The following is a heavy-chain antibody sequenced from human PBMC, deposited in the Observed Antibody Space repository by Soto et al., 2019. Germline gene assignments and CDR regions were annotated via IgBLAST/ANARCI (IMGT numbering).Heavy chain of an antibody. CDR3: ARDKIAVAAPVWWFDP. Sequence: GGSLRLSCAASGFTFSSYAMHWVRQAPGKGLEWVAVISYDGSNKYYADSVKGRFTISRDNSKNTLYLQMNSLRAEDTAVYYCARDKIAVAAPVWWFDPWGQGTLVTVSS. CDR2: ISYDGSNK. D-gene: IGHD6-19*01. V-gene: IGHV3-30-3*01. CDR1: GFTFSSYA. J-gene: IGHJ5*02.